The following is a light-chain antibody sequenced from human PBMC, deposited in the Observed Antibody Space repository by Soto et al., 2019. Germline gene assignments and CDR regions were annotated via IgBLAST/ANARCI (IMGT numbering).Light chain of an antibody. Sequence: QSVLTQAACVSGSPGQSITISCAGTSSDVGGYNYVSWYQQHPGKAPKLMIYEVSNRPLGVSNRFSGSKSGNTASLTISGLQAEDEADYYCNSYTSSISLDVFG. V-gene: IGLV2-14*01. CDR1: SSDVGGYNY. J-gene: IGLJ7*01. CDR3: NSYTSSISLDV. CDR2: EVS.